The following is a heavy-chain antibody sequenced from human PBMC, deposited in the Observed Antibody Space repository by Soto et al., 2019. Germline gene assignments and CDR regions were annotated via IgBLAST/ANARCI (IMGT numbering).Heavy chain of an antibody. CDR1: GFTFSSYG. D-gene: IGHD3-10*01. CDR3: ARAQYYYGSGSYYTWFDP. V-gene: IGHV3-33*01. Sequence: LRLSCAASGFTFSSYGMHWVRQAPGKGLEWVAVIWYDGSNKYYADSVKGRFTISRDNSKNTLYLQMNGLRAEDTAVYYCARAQYYYGSGSYYTWFDPWGQGTLVTVSS. J-gene: IGHJ5*02. CDR2: IWYDGSNK.